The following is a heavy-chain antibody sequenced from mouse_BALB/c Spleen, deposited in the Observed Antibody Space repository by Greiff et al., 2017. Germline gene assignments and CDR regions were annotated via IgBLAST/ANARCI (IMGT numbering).Heavy chain of an antibody. V-gene: IGHV2-9*02. D-gene: IGHD2-1*01. J-gene: IGHJ3*01. Sequence: VQLQQSGPGLVAPSQSLSITCTVSGFSLTSYGVHWVRQPPGKGLEWLGVIWAGGSTNYNSALMSRLSISKDNSKSQVFLKMNSLQTDDTAMYYCARDNYGNYEGFAYWGQGTLVTVSA. CDR1: GFSLTSYG. CDR2: IWAGGST. CDR3: ARDNYGNYEGFAY.